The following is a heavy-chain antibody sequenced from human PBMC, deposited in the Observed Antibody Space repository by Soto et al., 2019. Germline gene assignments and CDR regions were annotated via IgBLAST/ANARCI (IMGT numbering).Heavy chain of an antibody. V-gene: IGHV4-59*08. D-gene: IGHD3-10*01. CDR1: GGSISGYY. Sequence: QAQLQESGPGLVKASGTLSLTCTVSGGSISGYYWSWIRQPPGKALEWIGYIYYAGNTAYNPSLMTRVTMSVDTSQNQFSLWLTSVPAAYTAVYYCARHPRSYFDTYRWGPGILVTVSS. CDR2: IYYAGNT. J-gene: IGHJ5*02. CDR3: ARHPRSYFDTYR.